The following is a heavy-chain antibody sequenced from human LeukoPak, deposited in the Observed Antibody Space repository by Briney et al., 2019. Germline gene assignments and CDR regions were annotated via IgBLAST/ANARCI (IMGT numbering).Heavy chain of an antibody. CDR2: IRYDGSNK. D-gene: IGHD6-13*01. V-gene: IGHV3-30*02. CDR1: GFTFSTYA. J-gene: IGHJ4*02. Sequence: GGSLRLSCAASGFTFSTYAMHWVRQAPGKGLEWVAFIRYDGSNKYYADSVKGQFTISRDNSKNTLHLQMNSLRADDTAVYYCARDRSSTWSLDYWGQGTLVTVSS. CDR3: ARDRSSTWSLDY.